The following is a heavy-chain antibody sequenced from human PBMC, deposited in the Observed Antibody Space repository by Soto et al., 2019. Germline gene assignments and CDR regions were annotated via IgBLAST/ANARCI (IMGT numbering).Heavy chain of an antibody. V-gene: IGHV1-18*04. CDR1: GYTFTSYG. Sequence: QVQLVQSGAKVKKPGASVKVSCKASGYTFTSYGISWVRQAPGQGLEWMGWISAYNGNTNYAQQLQGRVTMTTDTTTSPAYMELRRLRADDTAVYYCARTLTNIVVVPAAPNGMDVWGQGTTVTVSS. CDR2: ISAYNGNT. J-gene: IGHJ6*02. CDR3: ARTLTNIVVVPAAPNGMDV. D-gene: IGHD2-2*01.